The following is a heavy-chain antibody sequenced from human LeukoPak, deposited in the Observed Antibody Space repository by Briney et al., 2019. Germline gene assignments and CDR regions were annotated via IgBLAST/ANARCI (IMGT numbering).Heavy chain of an antibody. V-gene: IGHV3-66*01. Sequence: GGSLRLSCAASGFTFSIYAMSWVRQAPGKGLEWVSAIYTGGSTYYAGSVKGRFTISRDNSKNTLYLQMNSLRAEDTAVYYCARNLYYYDSSGYYYYWGQGTLVTVSS. D-gene: IGHD3-22*01. CDR3: ARNLYYYDSSGYYYY. J-gene: IGHJ4*02. CDR2: IYTGGST. CDR1: GFTFSIYA.